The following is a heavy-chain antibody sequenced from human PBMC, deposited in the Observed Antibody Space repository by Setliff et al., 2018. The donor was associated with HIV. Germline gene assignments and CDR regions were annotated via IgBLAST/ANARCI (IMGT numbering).Heavy chain of an antibody. Sequence: PGGSLTLSCAASGFTFSSYAMHWVRQAPGKGLEYVSTISSNGGSTYYANFVKGRFTISRDNSKNTLYLQMGRLRAEDMAVYYCARSNGQWLKNWFDPWGQGTLVTVSS. CDR3: ARSNGQWLKNWFDP. V-gene: IGHV3-64*01. J-gene: IGHJ5*02. CDR1: GFTFSSYA. CDR2: ISSNGGST. D-gene: IGHD6-19*01.